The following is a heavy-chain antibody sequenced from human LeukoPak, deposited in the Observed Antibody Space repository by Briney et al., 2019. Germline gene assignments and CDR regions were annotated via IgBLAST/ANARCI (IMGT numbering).Heavy chain of an antibody. CDR3: ARDRKCSSFDY. Sequence: GGSLRLSWAASGFTFSSYSMNWVRQAPGKGLEWVSSITSSSSYIYYADSVKGRFTISRDNAKNSLYPQMNSLRAEDTAMYYCARDRKCSSFDYWGQGTLVTVSS. CDR2: ITSSSSYI. V-gene: IGHV3-21*01. CDR1: GFTFSSYS. D-gene: IGHD6-6*01. J-gene: IGHJ4*02.